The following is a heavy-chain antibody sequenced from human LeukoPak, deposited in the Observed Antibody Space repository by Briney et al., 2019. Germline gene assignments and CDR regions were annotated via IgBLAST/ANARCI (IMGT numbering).Heavy chain of an antibody. J-gene: IGHJ4*02. CDR3: AGSRGGDYLAFDY. V-gene: IGHV1-69*13. CDR1: GGTFSSYA. Sequence: SVKVSCKASGGTFSSYAISWVRQAPGQGLEWMGGIIPIFGRANYAQKFQGRVTITADESTSTAYMELSSLRSEDTAVYYCAGSRGGDYLAFDYWGQGTLVTVSS. D-gene: IGHD4-17*01. CDR2: IIPIFGRA.